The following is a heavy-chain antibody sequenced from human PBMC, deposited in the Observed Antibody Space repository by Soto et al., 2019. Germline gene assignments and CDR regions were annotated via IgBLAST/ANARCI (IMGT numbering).Heavy chain of an antibody. J-gene: IGHJ4*02. CDR2: IWYDGSKK. V-gene: IGHV3-33*01. CDR1: GSTFSSYG. Sequence: QVQLVESGGGVVQPGRSLRLSCAGSGSTFSSYGIHWVRQAPGKGLEWVAIIWYDGSKKYYADSVKGRFTISRDNSKNTVDLPMNRLRVEDTAVYHGASQFYDFLTGWGTVDYWGQGTLVTVSS. D-gene: IGHD3-9*01. CDR3: ASQFYDFLTGWGTVDY.